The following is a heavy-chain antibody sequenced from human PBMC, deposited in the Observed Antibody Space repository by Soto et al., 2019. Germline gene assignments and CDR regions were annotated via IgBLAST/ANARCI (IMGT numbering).Heavy chain of an antibody. V-gene: IGHV1-18*01. CDR2: ISAYNGNT. CDR1: GYTFTSYG. Sequence: ASVKVSCKASGYTFTSYGISWVRQAPGQGLEWMGWISAYNGNTNYAQKLQGRVTMTTDTSTSTAYMEPRSLRSDDTAVYYCARTVRDYGDYDWFDPWGQGTLVTVSS. D-gene: IGHD4-17*01. J-gene: IGHJ5*02. CDR3: ARTVRDYGDYDWFDP.